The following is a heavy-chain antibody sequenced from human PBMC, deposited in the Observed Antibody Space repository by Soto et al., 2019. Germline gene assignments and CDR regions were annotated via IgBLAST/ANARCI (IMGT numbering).Heavy chain of an antibody. D-gene: IGHD4-17*01. Sequence: EVQLVESGGGLVQPGGSLRLSCAASGFAFSNYWMNWARQAPGKGLEWVANIKQDGSEQHYVDSVKGRFTISRDNAKNSLYLQMNSLRAEDTAVYYCGVTTNFDYWGQGALVTVSS. V-gene: IGHV3-7*01. CDR1: GFAFSNYW. CDR2: IKQDGSEQ. CDR3: GVTTNFDY. J-gene: IGHJ4*02.